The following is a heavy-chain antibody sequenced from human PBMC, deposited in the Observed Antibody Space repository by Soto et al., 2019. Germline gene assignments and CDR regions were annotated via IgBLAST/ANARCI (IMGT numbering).Heavy chain of an antibody. Sequence: SETLSLTCTVSGGSISSGGYYWSWIRQHPGKGLEWIGYIYYSGSTYYNPSLKSRVTISVDTSKNQFSLKLSSVTAADTAVYYCASHYHRYCSGGSCYRNAFDIWGQGTMVTVSS. D-gene: IGHD2-15*01. J-gene: IGHJ3*02. CDR2: IYYSGST. V-gene: IGHV4-31*03. CDR1: GGSISSGGYY. CDR3: ASHYHRYCSGGSCYRNAFDI.